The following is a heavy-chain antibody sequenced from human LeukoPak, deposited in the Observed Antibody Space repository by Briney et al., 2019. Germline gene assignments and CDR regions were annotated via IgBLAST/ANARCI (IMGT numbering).Heavy chain of an antibody. V-gene: IGHV1-69*01. J-gene: IGHJ6*02. CDR2: IIPIFGTA. Sequence: SVKVSCKASGGTFISYAISWVRQAPGQGLEWMGGIIPIFGTANYAQKFQGRVTITADESTSTAYMELSSLRSEDTAVYYCAKSGPYYYYGMDVWGQGTTVTVSS. CDR3: AKSGPYYYYGMDV. CDR1: GGTFISYA.